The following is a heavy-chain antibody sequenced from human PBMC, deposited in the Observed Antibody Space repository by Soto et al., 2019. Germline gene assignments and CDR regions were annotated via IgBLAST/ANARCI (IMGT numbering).Heavy chain of an antibody. J-gene: IGHJ5*02. D-gene: IGHD6-13*01. V-gene: IGHV3-74*01. CDR3: ARRYSSSWYYFWFDP. CDR2: INSDGSST. Sequence: GGSLRLSCAASGFTFSSYWMHWVRQAPGKGLVWVSRINSDGSSTSYVDSVKGRFTISRDNAKNTLYLQMNSLRAEDTAVYYCARRYSSSWYYFWFDPWGQGTLVTVSS. CDR1: GFTFSSYW.